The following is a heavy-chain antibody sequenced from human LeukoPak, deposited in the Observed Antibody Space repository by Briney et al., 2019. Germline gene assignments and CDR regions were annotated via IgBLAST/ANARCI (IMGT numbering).Heavy chain of an antibody. D-gene: IGHD1-26*01. J-gene: IGHJ3*02. CDR3: ARDRGMVGAALDAFDI. CDR2: FFYSGST. Sequence: KTSETLSLTCTVSGGSISSYYWSWIRQPPGKGLEWIGYFFYSGSTNYSPSLKSRVTVSVDTSKNQFSLRLSSVTAADTAVYYCARDRGMVGAALDAFDIWGQGTMVTVSS. CDR1: GGSISSYY. V-gene: IGHV4-59*01.